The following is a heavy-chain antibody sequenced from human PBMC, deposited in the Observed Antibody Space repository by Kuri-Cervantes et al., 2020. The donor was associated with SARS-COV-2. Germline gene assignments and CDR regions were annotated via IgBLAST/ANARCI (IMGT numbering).Heavy chain of an antibody. Sequence: ASVKVSCKVSGYTLTELSMHWVRQAPGKGLEWMGGFDPEDGETIYAQKFQGRVTMTEDTSTDTAYMELSSLRAEDTAVYYCAREYIAFAAAGIAFDYWGQGTLVTVSS. CDR3: AREYIAFAAAGIAFDY. D-gene: IGHD6-13*01. CDR1: GYTLTELS. V-gene: IGHV1-24*01. J-gene: IGHJ4*02. CDR2: FDPEDGET.